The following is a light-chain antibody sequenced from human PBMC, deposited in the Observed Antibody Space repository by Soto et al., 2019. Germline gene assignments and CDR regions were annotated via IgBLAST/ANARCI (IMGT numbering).Light chain of an antibody. CDR1: QSISNF. CDR3: QQSSSTPWT. CDR2: AAS. V-gene: IGKV1-39*01. J-gene: IGKJ1*01. Sequence: DIQMTQSPSSLSASVGDRVTITCRASQSISNFLNWYQQKPGKAPKFLMYAASSLQSGVPSRFSGSGSETDFTLTFSSLQPEDSATYYCQQSSSTPWTFDQGTKVEIK.